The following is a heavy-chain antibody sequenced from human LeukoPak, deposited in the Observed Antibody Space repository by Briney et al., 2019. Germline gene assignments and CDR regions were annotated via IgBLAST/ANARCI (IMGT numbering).Heavy chain of an antibody. D-gene: IGHD3-22*01. CDR2: IYYSGST. V-gene: IGHV4-59*12. CDR1: GGSISSYY. J-gene: IGHJ4*02. CDR3: ARDEPFYYYDSSGYYYYFDY. Sequence: PSETLSLTCTVSGGSISSYYWSWIRQPPGKGLEWIGYIYYSGSTNYNPSLKSRVTISVDTSKNQFSLKLSSVTAADTAVYYCARDEPFYYYDSSGYYYYFDYWGQGTPVTVSS.